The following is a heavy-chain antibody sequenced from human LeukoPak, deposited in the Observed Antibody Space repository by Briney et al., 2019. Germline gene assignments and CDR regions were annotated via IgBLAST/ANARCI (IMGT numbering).Heavy chain of an antibody. V-gene: IGHV3-72*01. D-gene: IGHD6-6*01. J-gene: IGHJ4*02. CDR3: TRLGIAPRDFDY. Sequence: GGSLRLSCAASAFTFSDHYIDWVRQAPGKGLEWVGRSRDKGNRYTTAYAASVRGRFTISRDDSKNSLYLQMNSLKIEDTAVYYCTRLGIAPRDFDYWGQGTLVTVSS. CDR2: SRDKGNRYTT. CDR1: AFTFSDHY.